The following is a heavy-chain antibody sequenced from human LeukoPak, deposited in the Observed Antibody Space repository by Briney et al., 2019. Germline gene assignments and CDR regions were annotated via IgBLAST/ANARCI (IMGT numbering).Heavy chain of an antibody. CDR3: ARGGSIWDIVVVPAAPFDY. CDR1: GYTFTSYD. CDR2: INPNSGGT. J-gene: IGHJ4*02. Sequence: ASVKVSCKASGYTFTSYDINWVRQATGQGLEWMGWINPNSGGTNYAQKFQGWVTMTRDTSISTAYMELSRLRSDDTAVYYCARGGSIWDIVVVPAAPFDYWGQGTLVTVSS. D-gene: IGHD2-2*01. V-gene: IGHV1-2*04.